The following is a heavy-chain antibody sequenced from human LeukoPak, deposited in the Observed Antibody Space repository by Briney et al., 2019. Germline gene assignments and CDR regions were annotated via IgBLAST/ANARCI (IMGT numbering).Heavy chain of an antibody. CDR1: GFTFDDYG. CDR2: INWNGGSK. CDR3: ARHPYGSGSYSDNWFDP. J-gene: IGHJ5*02. V-gene: IGHV3-20*01. D-gene: IGHD3-10*01. Sequence: GGSLRLSCAASGFTFDDYGMSWVRQAPGKGLEWVSSINWNGGSKGYADSVKGRFTISRDNAKNSLYLEMNSLRAEDTALYHCARHPYGSGSYSDNWFDPWGQGTLVTVSS.